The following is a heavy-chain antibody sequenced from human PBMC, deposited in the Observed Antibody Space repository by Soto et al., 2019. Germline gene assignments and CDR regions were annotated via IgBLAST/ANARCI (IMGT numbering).Heavy chain of an antibody. CDR2: ISGSGGST. J-gene: IGHJ6*02. CDR3: AKLSGGFSSDYYGMDV. CDR1: VFTFSSDS. V-gene: IGHV3-23*01. D-gene: IGHD3-16*01. Sequence: GGSMRLSCSASVFTFSSDSMSWVRPAPGKGLEWVSAISGSGGSTYYADSVKGRFTISRDNSKNTLYLQMNSLRAEDTAVYYCAKLSGGFSSDYYGMDVWGQGTTVTVSS.